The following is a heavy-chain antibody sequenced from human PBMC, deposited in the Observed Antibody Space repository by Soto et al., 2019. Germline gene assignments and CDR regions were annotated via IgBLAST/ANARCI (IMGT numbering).Heavy chain of an antibody. CDR3: GGPYCINGVCYPRTMAV. V-gene: IGHV1-69*01. D-gene: IGHD2-8*01. CDR2: IIPIFGPA. J-gene: IGHJ6*02. CDR1: GSTFHSFA. Sequence: QVQLVQSGAEVKKPGSSVKVSCEAPGSTFHSFAITWVRQAPGQGLEYMGGIIPIFGPANYSQKFQGRLTISADESTTTAHVELSIMRSEDTAVYYSGGPYCINGVCYPRTMAVWGQGTAVTVSS.